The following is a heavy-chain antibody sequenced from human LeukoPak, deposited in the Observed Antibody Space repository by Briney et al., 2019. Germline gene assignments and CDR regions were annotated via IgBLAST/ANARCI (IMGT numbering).Heavy chain of an antibody. Sequence: SETLSLTCTVSGGSISSGDYYWSWIRQPPGKGLEWIGYIYYSGSTYYNPSLKSRVTISVDTSKNQFSLKLSSVTAADTAVYYCARARNGXXLXMDVWGQGTTVTVSS. D-gene: IGHD4-17*01. CDR1: GGSISSGDYY. V-gene: IGHV4-30-4*01. J-gene: IGHJ6*02. CDR2: IYYSGST. CDR3: ARARNGXXLXMDV.